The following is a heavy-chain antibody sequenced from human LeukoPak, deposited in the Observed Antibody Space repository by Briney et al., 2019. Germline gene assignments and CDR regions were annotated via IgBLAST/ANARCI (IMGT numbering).Heavy chain of an antibody. Sequence: PLETLSVTCADCVGSTCRSMPCSRSPPPGKGLEWVGYIYYSGSPNHNPSLTSRVTTTVNTSKNQFSLRRGSVTAADTAVYYCARHIQTWFDPWGQGTLVTVSS. V-gene: IGHV4-59*08. CDR1: VGSTCRSM. CDR2: IYYSGSP. J-gene: IGHJ5*02. D-gene: IGHD5-18*01. CDR3: ARHIQTWFDP.